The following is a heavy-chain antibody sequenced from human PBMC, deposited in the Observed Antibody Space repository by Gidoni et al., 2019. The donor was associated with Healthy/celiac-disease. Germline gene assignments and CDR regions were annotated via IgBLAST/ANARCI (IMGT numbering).Heavy chain of an antibody. D-gene: IGHD4-17*01. J-gene: IGHJ4*02. CDR2: ISGSGGST. CDR3: AKLIKYGDYFDY. Sequence: EVQLLESGGGLVQPGGSLRLSCAASGFTFSSYAMSWVRQAPGKGLEWVSVISGSGGSTYYADSVKGRFTISRDNSKNTLYLQMNSLRAEDTAVYYCAKLIKYGDYFDYWGQGTLVTVSS. CDR1: GFTFSSYA. V-gene: IGHV3-23*01.